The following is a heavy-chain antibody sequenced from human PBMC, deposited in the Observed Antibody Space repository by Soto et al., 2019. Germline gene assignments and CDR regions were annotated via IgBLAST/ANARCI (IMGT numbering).Heavy chain of an antibody. D-gene: IGHD6-6*01. CDR2: IDHSGST. CDR3: ARKRFGQLVFDP. CDR1: GGSFSGYY. J-gene: IGHJ5*02. Sequence: SETLSLTCAVYGGSFSGYYWSWIRQPPGKGLEWIGEIDHSGSTNYNPSLKSRVTISVDTSKNQFSLKLSSVTAADTAVYYCARKRFGQLVFDPWGQGTLVTVSS. V-gene: IGHV4-34*01.